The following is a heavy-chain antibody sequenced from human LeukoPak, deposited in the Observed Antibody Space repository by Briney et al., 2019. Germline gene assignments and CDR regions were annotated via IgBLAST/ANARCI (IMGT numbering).Heavy chain of an antibody. Sequence: PSETLSLTCTVSGGSISSYYWSWIRQPPGKGLEWIGYIYYSGSTDYNPSLKSRVTISVDTSKNQFSQKLSSVTAADTAVYYCARETTTYYFDYWGQGTLVTVSS. CDR3: ARETTTYYFDY. D-gene: IGHD4-11*01. CDR1: GGSISSYY. V-gene: IGHV4-59*08. J-gene: IGHJ4*02. CDR2: IYYSGST.